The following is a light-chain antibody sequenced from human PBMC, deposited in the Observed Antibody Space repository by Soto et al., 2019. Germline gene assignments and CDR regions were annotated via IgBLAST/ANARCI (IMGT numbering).Light chain of an antibody. CDR1: QSVSSTY. Sequence: EIVMTQSPATLSVSPGERATLSCRASQSVSSTYLAWYQLKPGQAPRLLIYDVSSRATGTPERFSGSGSGTDFTLNIGRLQPEDFAVYYCQQYGTSPLTFGGGTKVDIK. J-gene: IGKJ4*01. CDR2: DVS. V-gene: IGKV3-20*01. CDR3: QQYGTSPLT.